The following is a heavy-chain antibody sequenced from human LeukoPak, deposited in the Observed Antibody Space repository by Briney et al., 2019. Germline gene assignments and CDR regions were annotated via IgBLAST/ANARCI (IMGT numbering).Heavy chain of an antibody. D-gene: IGHD3-10*01. J-gene: IGHJ5*02. CDR3: ARGVTVRGAFGNWFDP. Sequence: SETLSFTCTVSGGSISSYYWSWIRQPPGKGLEWIGYIYYSGSTNYNPSLKSRVTISVDTSKNQFSLKLSSVTAADTAVYYCARGVTVRGAFGNWFDPWSQGTLVTVSS. CDR1: GGSISSYY. CDR2: IYYSGST. V-gene: IGHV4-59*01.